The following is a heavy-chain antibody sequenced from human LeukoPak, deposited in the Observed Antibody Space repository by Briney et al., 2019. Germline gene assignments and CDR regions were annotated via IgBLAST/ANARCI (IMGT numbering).Heavy chain of an antibody. Sequence: GASVKVSCKASGYTFTSYGITWVRQAPGQGLEWMGWINPNSGGTNYAQKFQGRVTMTRDTSISTAYMELSRLRSDDTAVYYCARWGSYDFWSGYYGWFDPWGQGTLVTVSS. J-gene: IGHJ5*02. CDR3: ARWGSYDFWSGYYGWFDP. CDR1: GYTFTSYG. D-gene: IGHD3-3*01. V-gene: IGHV1-2*02. CDR2: INPNSGGT.